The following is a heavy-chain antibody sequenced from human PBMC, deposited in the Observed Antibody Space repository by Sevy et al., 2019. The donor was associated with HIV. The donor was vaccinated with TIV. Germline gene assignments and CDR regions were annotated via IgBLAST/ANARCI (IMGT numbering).Heavy chain of an antibody. CDR2: ISGSGGST. V-gene: IGHV3-23*01. Sequence: GGSLRLSCAASGFTFSSYAMSWVRQAPGKGLEWVSAISGSGGSTYYADSVKGRFTISRDNSKNTLYLQMNSLRAEDTAVYYCAKRKLLWFRELYGMDVWGQGTTVTVSS. CDR3: AKRKLLWFRELYGMDV. J-gene: IGHJ6*02. D-gene: IGHD3-10*01. CDR1: GFTFSSYA.